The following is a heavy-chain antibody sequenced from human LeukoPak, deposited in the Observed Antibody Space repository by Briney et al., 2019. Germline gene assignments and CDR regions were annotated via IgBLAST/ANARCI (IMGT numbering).Heavy chain of an antibody. D-gene: IGHD3-22*01. J-gene: IGHJ4*02. CDR3: ARDRPYYYDSSGYYPLDY. CDR2: IYSGGST. V-gene: IGHV3-66*01. Sequence: PGGSLRLSCAASGFTVSSNYISWVRQAPGKGLEWVSVIYSGGSTYYADSVKGRFTISRDNSKNTLYLQMNSLRAEDTAVYYCARDRPYYYDSSGYYPLDYWGQGTLVTVSS. CDR1: GFTVSSNY.